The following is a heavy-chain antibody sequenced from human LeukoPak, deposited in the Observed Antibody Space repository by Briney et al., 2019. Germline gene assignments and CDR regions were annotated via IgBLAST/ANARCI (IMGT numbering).Heavy chain of an antibody. J-gene: IGHJ4*02. D-gene: IGHD2-8*01. Sequence: GASVKVSCKASGYTFTGYYLHWARQAPGQGLEWMGWINPNSGVTNYAQKFQGRVTLTRDTSITTAYMQLSRLSSDDTAVYYCARDVSRSRDFWGQGTLVTVSS. CDR2: INPNSGVT. CDR3: ARDVSRSRDF. V-gene: IGHV1-2*02. CDR1: GYTFTGYY.